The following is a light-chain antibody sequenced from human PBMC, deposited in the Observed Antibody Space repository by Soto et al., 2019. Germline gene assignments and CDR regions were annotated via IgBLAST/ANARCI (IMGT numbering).Light chain of an antibody. J-gene: IGLJ2*01. V-gene: IGLV2-8*01. CDR1: SRDVGGYNY. CDR2: EVS. CDR3: SLYAGSNFVV. Sequence: QSALTQPPSASGSPGQSVTISCTGTSRDVGGYNYVSWYQQHPGKAPKLMIYEVSKRPSGVPDRFSGSKSGNTASLTVSGLEAEDEDDYYCSLYAGSNFVVFGGGIKLTVL.